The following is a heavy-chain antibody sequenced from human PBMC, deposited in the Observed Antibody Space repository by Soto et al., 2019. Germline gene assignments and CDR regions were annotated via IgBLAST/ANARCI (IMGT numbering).Heavy chain of an antibody. CDR2: ISGSGGTT. J-gene: IGHJ6*02. V-gene: IGHV3-23*01. D-gene: IGHD6-6*01. CDR3: AKPPYSSSSYYYYGMDV. Sequence: EVQLLESGGGLVQPGGSLRLSCAASGFTFSSYAMTWVRQAPGKGLEWVSAISGSGGTTYHAASVKGRFTISRDNSKNTLYLQMNSLRAADAAVYYCAKPPYSSSSYYYYGMDVWGQGTTVTVSS. CDR1: GFTFSSYA.